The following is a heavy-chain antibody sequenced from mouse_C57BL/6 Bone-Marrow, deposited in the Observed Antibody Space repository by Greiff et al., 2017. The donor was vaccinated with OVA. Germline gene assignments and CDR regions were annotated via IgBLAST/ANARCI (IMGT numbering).Heavy chain of an antibody. J-gene: IGHJ3*01. Sequence: EVQRVESGGGLVQPGGSLKLSCAASGFTFSDYYMYWVRQTPEKRLEWVAYISNGGGSTYYPDTVKGRFTISRDNAKNTLYLQMSRLKSEDTAMYYCARHDRNWFAYWGQGTLVTVSA. V-gene: IGHV5-12*01. CDR2: ISNGGGST. CDR3: ARHDRNWFAY. CDR1: GFTFSDYY.